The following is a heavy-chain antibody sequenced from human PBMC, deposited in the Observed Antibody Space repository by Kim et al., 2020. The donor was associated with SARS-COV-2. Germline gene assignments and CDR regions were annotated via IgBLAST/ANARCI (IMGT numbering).Heavy chain of an antibody. D-gene: IGHD6-25*01. CDR1: GFSFSSYG. V-gene: IGHV3-33*06. CDR2: IWYDGSNK. J-gene: IGHJ6*03. CDR3: AKEGYTSDDYYMDV. Sequence: GGSLRLSCAASGFSFSSYGMHWVRQAPGKGLEWVAVIWYDGSNKYYVDSVKGRFIISRDNSKNTLYLQMNSLRAEDTAVYYCAKEGYTSDDYYMDVWGKG.